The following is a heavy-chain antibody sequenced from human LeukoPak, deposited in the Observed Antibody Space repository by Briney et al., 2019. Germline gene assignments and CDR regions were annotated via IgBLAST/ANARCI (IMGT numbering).Heavy chain of an antibody. V-gene: IGHV1-2*02. CDR1: GYTFTSYG. CDR2: INPNSGGT. J-gene: IGHJ4*02. D-gene: IGHD1-26*01. Sequence: ASVKVSCKASGYTFTSYGISWVRQAPGQGLEWMGWINPNSGGTNYAQKFQGRVTMTRDTSISTAYMELSRLRSDDTAVYYCATKYSGSYYSFFDYWGQGTLVTVSS. CDR3: ATKYSGSYYSFFDY.